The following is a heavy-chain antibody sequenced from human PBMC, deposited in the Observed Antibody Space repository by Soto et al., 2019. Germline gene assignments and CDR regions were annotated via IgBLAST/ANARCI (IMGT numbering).Heavy chain of an antibody. CDR3: ARGPPRNKYYDILTGYFGAYYFDY. CDR1: GYTFTGYY. Sequence: ASVKVSCKASGYTFTGYYMHWVRQAPGQGLEWMGWINPNSGGTNYAQKFQGWVTMTRDTSISTAYMELSRLRSDDTAVYYCARGPPRNKYYDILTGYFGAYYFDYWGQGTLVTVSS. D-gene: IGHD3-9*01. J-gene: IGHJ4*02. V-gene: IGHV1-2*04. CDR2: INPNSGGT.